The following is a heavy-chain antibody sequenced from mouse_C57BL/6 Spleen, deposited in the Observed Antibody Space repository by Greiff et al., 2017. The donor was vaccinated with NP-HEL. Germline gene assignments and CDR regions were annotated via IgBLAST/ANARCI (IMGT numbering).Heavy chain of an antibody. CDR1: GFTFSSYG. J-gene: IGHJ2*01. CDR3: ARQTDGYFDY. CDR2: ISSGGSYT. V-gene: IGHV5-6*01. Sequence: EVQLVESGGDLVKPGGSLKLSCAASGFTFSSYGMSWVRQTPDKSLEWVAPISSGGSYTYYPDSVKGRFTISRDNAKNTLYLQMSSLKSEDTAMYYCARQTDGYFDYWGQGTTLTVSS. D-gene: IGHD2-3*01.